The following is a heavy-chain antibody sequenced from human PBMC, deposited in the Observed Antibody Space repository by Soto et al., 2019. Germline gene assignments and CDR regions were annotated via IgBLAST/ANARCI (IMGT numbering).Heavy chain of an antibody. V-gene: IGHV4-30-2*01. J-gene: IGHJ5*02. D-gene: IGHD2-21*01. CDR3: ARYKISIRNFEP. Sequence: SDTLSLTCSFSVCSIISGVHSLSCIRQPPGRGLEWIGYIFQRGITYYTPSLKSRVTISIDRSKNQFSLNLTSVTAADTAVYYCARYKISIRNFEPWGQGTLVNVSS. CDR1: VCSIISGVHS. CDR2: IFQRGIT.